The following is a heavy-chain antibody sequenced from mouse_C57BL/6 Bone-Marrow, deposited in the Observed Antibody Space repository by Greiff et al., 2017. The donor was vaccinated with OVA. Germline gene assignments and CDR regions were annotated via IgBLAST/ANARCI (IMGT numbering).Heavy chain of an antibody. Sequence: EVQLQESGPGLVKPSQSLSLTCSVTGYSITSGYYWNWIRQFPGNKLEWLGYISYDGSNNYNPSLKNRISITRDTSKNQFFLKLNSVTTEDTATYYCAREEIIYYGSSYYFDYWGQGTTLTVSS. V-gene: IGHV3-6*01. CDR3: AREEIIYYGSSYYFDY. CDR1: GYSITSGYY. J-gene: IGHJ2*01. D-gene: IGHD1-1*01. CDR2: ISYDGSN.